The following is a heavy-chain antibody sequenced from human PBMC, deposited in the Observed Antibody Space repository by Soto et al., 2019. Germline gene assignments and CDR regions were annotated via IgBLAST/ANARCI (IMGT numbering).Heavy chain of an antibody. D-gene: IGHD3-3*01. CDR3: AKDRPIFGVVIIPFDY. V-gene: IGHV3-23*01. CDR1: GFTFSSYA. CDR2: ISGSGGST. J-gene: IGHJ4*02. Sequence: GGSLRLSCAASGFTFSSYAMSWVRQAPGKGLEWVSAISGSGGSTYYADSVKGRFTISRDNSKNTLYLQMNSLRAEDTAVYYCAKDRPIFGVVIIPFDYWGQGTLVTVSS.